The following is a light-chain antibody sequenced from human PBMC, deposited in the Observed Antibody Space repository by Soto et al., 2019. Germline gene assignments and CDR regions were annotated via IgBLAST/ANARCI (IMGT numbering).Light chain of an antibody. J-gene: IGLJ1*01. Sequence: HSALTQPRSVSGSPGQSVTISCTGTSSDVGGYNYVSWYQQHPGKAPKLMIYDVSKRPSGVPDRVSGSKSGNTASLTISGLQADDEADYYCCSYAGSYTFVFGTGTKLTVL. CDR2: DVS. CDR3: CSYAGSYTFV. CDR1: SSDVGGYNY. V-gene: IGLV2-11*01.